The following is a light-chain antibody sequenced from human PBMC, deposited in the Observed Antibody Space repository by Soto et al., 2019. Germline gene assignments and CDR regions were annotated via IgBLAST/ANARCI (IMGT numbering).Light chain of an antibody. V-gene: IGKV2-28*01. CDR1: QSLLHSNENTY. CDR2: LVS. CDR3: MHALDTPYT. Sequence: DVVMTQSPLSLPVTPGEPASISCRSSQSLLHSNENTYLAWYLQKPGQSPQVLIYLVSNRASGVPDRFSGSGSGTDFTLRISRVEAEDAGVYYCMHALDTPYTFGQGTKLEVK. J-gene: IGKJ2*01.